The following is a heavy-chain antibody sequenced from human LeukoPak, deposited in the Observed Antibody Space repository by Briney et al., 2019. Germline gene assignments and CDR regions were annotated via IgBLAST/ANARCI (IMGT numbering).Heavy chain of an antibody. J-gene: IGHJ4*02. V-gene: IGHV5-51*01. CDR3: ARLGLYCSGGSCYEYGYFDY. Sequence: GESLKISCKGSGYSFTSYWIGWVRQMPGKGLEWMGIIYPADSDTRYSPSFQGQVTISADKSISTAYLQWSSLKASDTAMYYCARLGLYCSGGSCYEYGYFDYWGQGTLVTVSS. CDR1: GYSFTSYW. CDR2: IYPADSDT. D-gene: IGHD2-15*01.